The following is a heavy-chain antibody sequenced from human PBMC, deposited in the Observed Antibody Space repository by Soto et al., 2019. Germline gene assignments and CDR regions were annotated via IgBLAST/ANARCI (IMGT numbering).Heavy chain of an antibody. Sequence: QVQLVESGGGVVQPGRSLRLSCAASGFNFSSYVMHWVRQAPGKGLVWVAVIWYDGGNKYYADSVKGRFTISRDNSKKTMYLQMISLRADDTAGYYWARDGQVLRLDGRRSTYYFDYWGQGTLGTVSS. J-gene: IGHJ4*02. CDR1: GFNFSSYV. CDR2: IWYDGGNK. V-gene: IGHV3-33*01. D-gene: IGHD1-1*01. CDR3: ARDGQVLRLDGRRSTYYFDY.